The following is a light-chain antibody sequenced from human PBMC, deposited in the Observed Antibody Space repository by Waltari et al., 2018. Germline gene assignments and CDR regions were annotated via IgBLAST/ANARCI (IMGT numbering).Light chain of an antibody. J-gene: IGKJ1*01. V-gene: IGKV2-29*02. CDR1: QSLLHSNGNTY. CDR3: IQALQSPWT. CDR2: RVS. Sequence: DIVMNQTPLSLPVTPGEAASISCRSSQSLLHSNGNTYLYWYLQKPGQPPRLLIHRVSNRFSGVPGRFSGSGSGTDFTLKIRRVEAEDVGVYYCIQALQSPWTFGQGTKVEIK.